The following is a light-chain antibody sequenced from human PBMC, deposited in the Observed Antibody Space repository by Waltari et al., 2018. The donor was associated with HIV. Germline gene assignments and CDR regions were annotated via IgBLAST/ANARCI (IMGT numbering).Light chain of an antibody. CDR2: EVT. CDR1: FSDVGSYNL. CDR3: CSYAGSRIHVV. V-gene: IGLV2-23*02. J-gene: IGLJ2*01. Sequence: QSALTQPASVSGSPGQSITISCTGTFSDVGSYNLVSWYQKHPGEAPKIMIYEVTKRPSGVSMRFSGSKSVNTASLTVSGLQAEDEADYYCCSYAGSRIHVVFGGGTKLTVL.